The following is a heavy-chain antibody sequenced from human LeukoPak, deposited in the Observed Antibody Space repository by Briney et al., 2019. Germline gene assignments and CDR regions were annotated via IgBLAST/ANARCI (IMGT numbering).Heavy chain of an antibody. CDR3: ARGSHRYYGSGSYPSTPFDY. V-gene: IGHV1-69*13. D-gene: IGHD3-10*01. CDR1: GGTFSSYA. Sequence: SVKVSCKASGGTFSSYAISWVRQAPGQGLEWMGGIIPIFGTANYAQKFQGRVTITADESTSTAYMELSSLRSGDTAVYYCARGSHRYYGSGSYPSTPFDYWGQGTLVTVSS. CDR2: IIPIFGTA. J-gene: IGHJ4*02.